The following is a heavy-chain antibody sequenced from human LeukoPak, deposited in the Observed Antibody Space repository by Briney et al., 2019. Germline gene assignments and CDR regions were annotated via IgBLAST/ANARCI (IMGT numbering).Heavy chain of an antibody. CDR3: ARGGDFWSETNWFDP. V-gene: IGHV4-34*01. J-gene: IGHJ5*02. D-gene: IGHD3-3*01. Sequence: SETLSLTCAVYGGSFSGYYWSWIRQPPGKGLEWIGEINHSGSTNYNPSLKSRVTISVDTSKNQFSLKLSSVTAADTAVYYCARGGDFWSETNWFDPWGQGTLVTVSS. CDR1: GGSFSGYY. CDR2: INHSGST.